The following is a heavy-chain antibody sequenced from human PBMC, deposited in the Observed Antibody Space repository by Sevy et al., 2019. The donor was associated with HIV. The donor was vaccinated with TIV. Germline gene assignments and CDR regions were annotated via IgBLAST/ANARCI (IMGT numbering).Heavy chain of an antibody. CDR1: GFTFSDYY. CDR3: ARITGWRFDY. CDR2: ISNSGGTT. Sequence: GGSLRLSCAASGFTFSDYYMSWIRQAPGKGLEWVSYISNSGGTTYYAASVKGGFTISRDNAKNSLYLQMNSLRAEDTAVYYCARITGWRFDYWGQGTLVTVSS. D-gene: IGHD6-19*01. V-gene: IGHV3-11*04. J-gene: IGHJ4*02.